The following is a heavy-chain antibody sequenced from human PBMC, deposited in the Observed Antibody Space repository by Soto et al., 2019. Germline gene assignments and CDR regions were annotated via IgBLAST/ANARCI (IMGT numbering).Heavy chain of an antibody. CDR3: AKGPVSSGLYNWFDP. J-gene: IGHJ5*02. D-gene: IGHD3-22*01. CDR2: ISGSGGST. V-gene: IGHV3-23*01. Sequence: LRLSCAASGFTFSSYAMSWVRQAPGKGLEWVSAISGSGGSTYYADSVKGRFTISRDNSKNTLYLQMNSLRAEDTAVYYCAKGPVSSGLYNWFDPWGQGTLVTV. CDR1: GFTFSSYA.